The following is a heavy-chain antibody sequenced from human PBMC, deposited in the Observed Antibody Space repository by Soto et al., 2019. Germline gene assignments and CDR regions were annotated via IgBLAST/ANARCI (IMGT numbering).Heavy chain of an antibody. Sequence: PVGSLRLSCAASGFTFSNYGMHWVRQTPGKGLEWVAVISYDGSHQFYTDSVKGRFTISRDNSKNTLYLQMNSLKTEDTAMYYCAKDPKCCTIGSHFLDNWFDPWGQGTLVTVS. CDR1: GFTFSNYG. J-gene: IGHJ5*02. CDR2: ISYDGSHQ. CDR3: AKDPKCCTIGSHFLDNWFDP. V-gene: IGHV3-30*18. D-gene: IGHD2-8*01.